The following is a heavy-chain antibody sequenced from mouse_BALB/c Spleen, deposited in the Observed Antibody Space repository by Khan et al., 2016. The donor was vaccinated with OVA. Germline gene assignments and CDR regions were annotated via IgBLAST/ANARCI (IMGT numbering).Heavy chain of an antibody. CDR1: GFSLTGYG. CDR2: IWGDGST. CDR3: ASAYYYGRALDY. Sequence: QMQLEESGPGLVAPSQSLSITCTVSGFSLTGYGVNWVRQPPGKGLGWLGMIWGDGSTDYNSALKSRLSISKDNSKSQVFLKMNSLQTDDTARYYCASAYYYGRALDYWGQGTSVTVSS. V-gene: IGHV2-6-7*01. D-gene: IGHD1-1*01. J-gene: IGHJ4*01.